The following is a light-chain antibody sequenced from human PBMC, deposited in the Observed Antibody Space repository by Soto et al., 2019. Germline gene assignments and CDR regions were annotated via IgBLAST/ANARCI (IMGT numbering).Light chain of an antibody. J-gene: IGLJ2*01. CDR1: NIGSES. CDR3: QVCDGSDIDLPI. CDR2: DDK. Sequence: LNXSPSVSVAPGQTAIITCGGDNIGSESVHWYQQRPGQAPVLVVYDDKDRPSGIPERFSGSNSGNTATLTISRVEAGDEADYYCQVCDGSDIDLPIFGGGTKVTVL. V-gene: IGLV3-21*02.